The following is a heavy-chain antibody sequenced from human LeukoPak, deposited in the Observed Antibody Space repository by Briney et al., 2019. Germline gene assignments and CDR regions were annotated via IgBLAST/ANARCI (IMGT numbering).Heavy chain of an antibody. CDR3: ARQNIVVVVAATPGAFDI. CDR1: DYSIRSGYY. D-gene: IGHD2-15*01. V-gene: IGHV4-38-2*01. J-gene: IGHJ3*02. CDR2: LYHSGSA. Sequence: PSETLSLTCDVSDYSIRSGYYWGWIRQPPGKGLEWIGSLYHSGSAYYSPSLKSRVTISLDTSNNVLSLRLSSVTAADTAIYYCARQNIVVVVAATPGAFDIWGQGTLVTVSS.